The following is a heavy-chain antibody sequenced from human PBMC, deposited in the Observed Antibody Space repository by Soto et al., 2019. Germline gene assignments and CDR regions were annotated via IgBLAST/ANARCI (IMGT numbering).Heavy chain of an antibody. CDR1: GYTFISYG. J-gene: IGHJ6*03. CDR3: AIGNTVTGNYFSMEV. V-gene: IGHV1-18*01. D-gene: IGHD4-17*01. Sequence: QVQLVQSGGEVKKPGASVKVSCKTSGYTFISYGISWVRQAPGQGLEWMGWISGYNVNTNYAQKFQGRITMTTDTSTSTAFMELRSLRSDDTAIYYCAIGNTVTGNYFSMEVWGKGTTVTVSS. CDR2: ISGYNVNT.